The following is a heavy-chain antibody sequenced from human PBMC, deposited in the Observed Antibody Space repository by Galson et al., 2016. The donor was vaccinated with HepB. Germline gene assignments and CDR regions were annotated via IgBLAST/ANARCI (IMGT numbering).Heavy chain of an antibody. J-gene: IGHJ4*02. CDR1: GFTFSRYN. V-gene: IGHV3-21*01. CDR3: TRERIYYDSSGYSDY. Sequence: SLRLSCAAFGFTFSRYNMNWVRQAPGKGLEWVSSISGSSSSSSFIFYADSVKGRFTISRDNAKNSLSLQMNSLRAEDTAVYYCTRERIYYDSSGYSDYWGQGTLVTVSS. D-gene: IGHD3-22*01. CDR2: ISGSSSSSSFI.